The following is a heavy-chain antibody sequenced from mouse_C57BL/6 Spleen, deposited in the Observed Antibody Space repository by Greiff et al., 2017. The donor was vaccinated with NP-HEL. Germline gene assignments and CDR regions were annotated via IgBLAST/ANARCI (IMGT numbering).Heavy chain of an antibody. V-gene: IGHV5-12*01. CDR2: ISNGGGST. Sequence: EVNVVESGGGLVQPGGSLKLSCAASGFTFSDYYMYWVRQTPEKRLEWVAYISNGGGSTYYPDTVKGRFTISRDNAKNTLYLQMSRLKSEDTAMYYCARQKYGKGYFDYWGQGTTLTVSS. J-gene: IGHJ2*01. D-gene: IGHD2-1*01. CDR3: ARQKYGKGYFDY. CDR1: GFTFSDYY.